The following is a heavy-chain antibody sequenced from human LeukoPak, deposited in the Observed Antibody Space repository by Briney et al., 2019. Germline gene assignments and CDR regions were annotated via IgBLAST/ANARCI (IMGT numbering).Heavy chain of an antibody. D-gene: IGHD6-13*01. V-gene: IGHV1-8*01. CDR1: GYTFTSYD. J-gene: IGHJ4*02. CDR2: IKPNSGNT. Sequence: ASVKVSRKASGYTFTSYDSNWVRHATGQGIEWMGWIKPNSGNTGYAQKFQGRVTMTRNTSISTAYMELSSLRSEDTAVYYCARGVAAAEDYWGQGTLVTVSS. CDR3: ARGVAAAEDY.